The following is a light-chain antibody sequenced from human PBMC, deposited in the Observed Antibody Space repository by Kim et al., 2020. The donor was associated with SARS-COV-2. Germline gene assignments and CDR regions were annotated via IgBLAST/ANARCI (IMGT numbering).Light chain of an antibody. CDR1: RSDIGGYDF. V-gene: IGLV2-8*01. J-gene: IGLJ3*02. Sequence: GQSVTISGPGTRSDIGGYDFVSWYQQHPGKAPKLIIYEVTKRPSGVPDRFSGSRSGNTASLTVSGLQTDDEADYYCCSYAGRNIGVFGGGTQLTVL. CDR3: CSYAGRNIGV. CDR2: EVT.